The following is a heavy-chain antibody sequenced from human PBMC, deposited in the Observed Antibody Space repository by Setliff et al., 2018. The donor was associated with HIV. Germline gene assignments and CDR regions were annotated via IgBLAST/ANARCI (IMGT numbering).Heavy chain of an antibody. Sequence: SETLSLTCAVYGGSFSNYYWSWIRQPPGKGLEWIGEINHSGSTNYNPSLRSRVTISVDTSKNQFSLKLSSVTAADTAVYYCARHRGTPGTTWYNHYMDVWGTGATVTVSS. CDR3: ARHRGTPGTTWYNHYMDV. D-gene: IGHD1-7*01. V-gene: IGHV4-34*01. CDR1: GGSFSNYY. CDR2: INHSGST. J-gene: IGHJ6*03.